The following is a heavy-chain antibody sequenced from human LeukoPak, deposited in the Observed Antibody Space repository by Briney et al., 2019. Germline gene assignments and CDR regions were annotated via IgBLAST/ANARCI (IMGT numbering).Heavy chain of an antibody. V-gene: IGHV1-69*04. Sequence: GSSVEVSCKASGGTFSSYAISWVRQAPGQGLEWMGRIIPILGIANYAQKFQGRVTITADKSTSTAYMELSSLRSEDTAVYYCAKLGATVGYSPIDYWGQGTLVTVSS. CDR2: IIPILGIA. D-gene: IGHD1-26*01. J-gene: IGHJ4*02. CDR1: GGTFSSYA. CDR3: AKLGATVGYSPIDY.